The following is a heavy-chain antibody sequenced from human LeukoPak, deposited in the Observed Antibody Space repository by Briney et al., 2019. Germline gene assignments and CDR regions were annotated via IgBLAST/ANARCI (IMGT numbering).Heavy chain of an antibody. CDR2: ISYDGIKK. CDR3: ARAADYNYPYYFDY. Sequence: GGSLRLSCAASGFTFSSYGMHWVRQAPGKGLEWVAVISYDGIKKYYADSVKGRFTISRDNSKNTLYLQVNSLRAEDTAVYYCARAADYNYPYYFDYWGQGTLVTVSS. D-gene: IGHD5-24*01. J-gene: IGHJ4*02. V-gene: IGHV3-30*03. CDR1: GFTFSSYG.